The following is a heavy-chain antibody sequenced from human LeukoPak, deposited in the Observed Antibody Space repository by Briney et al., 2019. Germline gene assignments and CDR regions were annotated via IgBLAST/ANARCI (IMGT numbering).Heavy chain of an antibody. D-gene: IGHD3-3*01. CDR1: GFTFSSYW. CDR3: AREGRGNFGVVIGNWFDP. J-gene: IGHJ5*02. Sequence: GGSLRLSCAASGFTFSSYWMSWVRQAPGKGLEWVANIKQDGSEKYYVDSVKGRFTISRDNAKNSLYLQMNSLRAEDTAVYYCAREGRGNFGVVIGNWFDPWGQGTLVTVSS. V-gene: IGHV3-7*01. CDR2: IKQDGSEK.